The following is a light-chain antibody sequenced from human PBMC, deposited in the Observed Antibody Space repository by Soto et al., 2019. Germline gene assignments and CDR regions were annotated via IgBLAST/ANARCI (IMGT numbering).Light chain of an antibody. CDR1: QSISSY. V-gene: IGKV1-39*01. CDR3: QQSDSTPLC. CDR2: AAS. J-gene: IGKJ5*01. Sequence: DIQMTQSPSSLSASVGDRVTITCRASQSISSYLNWYQQKPGKAPKLLIYAASSVQSGVPSRFSGSGSGTDFTLTISSLQPEDFATYYCQQSDSTPLCFGQGARLEI.